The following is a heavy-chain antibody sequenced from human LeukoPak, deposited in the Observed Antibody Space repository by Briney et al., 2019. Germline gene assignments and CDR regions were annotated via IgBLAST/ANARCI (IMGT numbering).Heavy chain of an antibody. CDR1: GFTFSSYS. Sequence: PGGSLRLSCAASGFTFSSYSMNWVRQAPGKGLEWVSSITSCSSYIYYADSLKGRFTVSRDNAKNSLYLQMSSLRAEDTAVYYCARDLPYYYDSGGNDYWGQGTLVTVSS. J-gene: IGHJ4*02. CDR2: ITSCSSYI. CDR3: ARDLPYYYDSGGNDY. V-gene: IGHV3-21*01. D-gene: IGHD3-22*01.